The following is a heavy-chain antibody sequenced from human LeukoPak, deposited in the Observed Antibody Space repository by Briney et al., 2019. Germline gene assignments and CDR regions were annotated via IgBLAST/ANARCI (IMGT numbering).Heavy chain of an antibody. CDR3: AREGGFYRPLDY. Sequence: SGTLSLTCGVSGGSVINTNWWTWVRQPPGKGLEWIGEVHLDGRTNYNPSLESRLTMSVDVSENQVSLKLTSVTAAYTAVYYCAREGGFYRPLDYSGQGTLVTVSS. V-gene: IGHV4-4*02. J-gene: IGHJ4*02. D-gene: IGHD3-3*01. CDR2: VHLDGRT. CDR1: GGSVINTNW.